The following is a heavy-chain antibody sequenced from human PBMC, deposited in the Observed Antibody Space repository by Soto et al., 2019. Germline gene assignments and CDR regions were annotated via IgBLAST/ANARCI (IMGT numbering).Heavy chain of an antibody. CDR3: ARSYYYYSHMDV. J-gene: IGHJ6*02. CDR2: IDYSGRT. V-gene: IGHV4-59*01. Sequence: SGTLSLTCTVSGVSIGNFYWSWIRQPPGKGLEWIGYIDYSGRTNYSPSLKSRITILVDTSRNQFSLKLSSVTAADTAVYFCARSYYYYSHMDVWGQGTTVTVSS. CDR1: GVSIGNFY.